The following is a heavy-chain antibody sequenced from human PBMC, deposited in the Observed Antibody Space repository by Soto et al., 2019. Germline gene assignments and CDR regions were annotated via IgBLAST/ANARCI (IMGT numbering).Heavy chain of an antibody. CDR2: IYHSGST. CDR3: ARAGDSSGPVALGY. V-gene: IGHV4-30-2*06. Sequence: SQTLCLTCTVSGGIIWGWIRQCPDKGLEWIGYIYHSGSTYYNPSLKSRVTISVDRSKNQFSLKLSSVTAADTAVYYCARAGDSSGPVALGYWGQGTLVTVSS. D-gene: IGHD6-19*01. J-gene: IGHJ4*02. CDR1: GGII.